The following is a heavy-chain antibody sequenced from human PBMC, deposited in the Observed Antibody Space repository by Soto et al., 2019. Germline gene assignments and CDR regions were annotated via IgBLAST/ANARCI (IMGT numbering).Heavy chain of an antibody. CDR3: ARLAVGYGLQGNWFDP. J-gene: IGHJ5*02. V-gene: IGHV5-51*01. CDR2: IYPGDSDT. Sequence: PGESLKISCKGSGYSFTSHWIGWVRQMPGKGLEWMGIIYPGDSDTRNSPSFQGQVTISADKSISTAYLQWSSLKASDTAMYYCARLAVGYGLQGNWFDPWGQGTLVTVSS. D-gene: IGHD5-18*01. CDR1: GYSFTSHW.